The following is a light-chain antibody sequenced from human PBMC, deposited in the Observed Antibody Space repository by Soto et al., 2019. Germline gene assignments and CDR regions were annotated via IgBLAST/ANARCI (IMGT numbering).Light chain of an antibody. CDR1: QSVSSSY. CDR3: QQYVSSPPWT. V-gene: IGKV3-20*01. Sequence: EIVLTQSPGTLSLSPVERATLSCRASQSVSSSYLAWNQQKPGQAPRLLIYGSSIMATGIPDSFSGSGSGTDFTLTISRLEHEDFPVSYCQQYVSSPPWTFGQGTLVEIK. CDR2: GSS. J-gene: IGKJ1*01.